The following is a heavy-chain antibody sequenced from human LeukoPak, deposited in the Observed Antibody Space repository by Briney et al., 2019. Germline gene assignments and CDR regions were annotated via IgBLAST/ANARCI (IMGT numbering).Heavy chain of an antibody. D-gene: IGHD3-3*01. V-gene: IGHV3-48*03. CDR3: ARDQDDFWSGYSFDY. CDR2: ISSSGSTI. CDR1: GFTFSSYE. Sequence: PGGSLRLSCAASGFTFSSYEMNWVRQAPGKGLEWVSYISSSGSTIYYAGSVKGRFTISRDNAKNSLYLQMNSLRAEDTAVYYCARDQDDFWSGYSFDYWGQGTLVTVSS. J-gene: IGHJ4*02.